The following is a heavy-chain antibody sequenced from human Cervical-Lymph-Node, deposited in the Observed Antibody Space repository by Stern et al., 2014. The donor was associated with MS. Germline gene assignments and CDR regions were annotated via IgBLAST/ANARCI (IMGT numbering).Heavy chain of an antibody. J-gene: IGHJ4*02. D-gene: IGHD4-11*01. V-gene: IGHV1-3*01. CDR3: ARQPDYSDFLDF. CDR1: GYNFIDHA. CDR2: INGGPGTT. Sequence: QVQLVQSGAEVKKPGASMTISCKTSGYNFIDHAIHWVRQAPVQRLEWMGWINGGPGTTKYSQKFQGRVSFTRDKAASAAYMDLSSLSPDDTAVYYCARQPDYSDFLDFWGQGTLVTVSS.